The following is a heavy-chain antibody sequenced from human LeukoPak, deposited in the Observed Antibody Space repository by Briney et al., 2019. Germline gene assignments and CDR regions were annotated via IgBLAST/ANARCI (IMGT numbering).Heavy chain of an antibody. V-gene: IGHV4-59*01. CDR1: GGSFSGYY. CDR2: IYYSGST. D-gene: IGHD6-25*01. Sequence: PSETLSLTCAVYGGSFSGYYWSWIRQPPGKGLEWIGYIYYSGSTNYNPSLKSRVTISVDTSKNRFSLKLSSVTAADTAVYYCARTRRPRGGYDYWGQGTLVTVSS. CDR3: ARTRRPRGGYDY. J-gene: IGHJ4*02.